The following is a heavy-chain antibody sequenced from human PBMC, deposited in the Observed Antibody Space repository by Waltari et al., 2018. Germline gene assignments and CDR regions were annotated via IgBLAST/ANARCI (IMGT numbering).Heavy chain of an antibody. D-gene: IGHD2-2*01. Sequence: QVQLVQSGAEVKKPGASVKVSCKTSGYTFTNYYMFWVRQAPGQGLEWMGRINPYSGATDYARKFQGRVILTRDTSISTAFMEVEGLTSDDSAIYYCATAPDAFEIINWGQGTLVTVSS. V-gene: IGHV1-2*06. CDR1: GYTFTNYY. CDR2: INPYSGAT. CDR3: ATAPDAFEIIN. J-gene: IGHJ4*02.